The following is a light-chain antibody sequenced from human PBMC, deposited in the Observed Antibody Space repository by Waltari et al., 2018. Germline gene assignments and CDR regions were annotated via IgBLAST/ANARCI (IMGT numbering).Light chain of an antibody. V-gene: IGLV1-40*01. CDR3: QSYDSSLSGFV. CDR1: SSYIGTGYA. CDR2: GNT. Sequence: QSVLTQPPSVSGAPGQRVTISCTGSSSYIGTGYAVHWYQQLPGSAPKLLIYGNTNRPSGVPDRFSGSKSGTSASMAITGLQAEDEADYYCQSYDSSLSGFVFGTGTKVTVL. J-gene: IGLJ1*01.